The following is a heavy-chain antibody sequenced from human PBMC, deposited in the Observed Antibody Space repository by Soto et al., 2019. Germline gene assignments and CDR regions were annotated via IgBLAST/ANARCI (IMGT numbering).Heavy chain of an antibody. CDR1: GCTFSSDA. J-gene: IGHJ6*02. Sequence: SVKCYLNASGCTFSSDAISWVRQAPGQVLDCIGGIIPIFGTANYAQNFQGRVTITADKSTRTAYMELSSLRSEDTAVYYCARYFCFITFGGVIAPGDYYYGKEVWGQGTTDTVSS. CDR2: IIPIFGTA. CDR3: ARYFCFITFGGVIAPGDYYYGKEV. D-gene: IGHD3-16*01. V-gene: IGHV1-69*06.